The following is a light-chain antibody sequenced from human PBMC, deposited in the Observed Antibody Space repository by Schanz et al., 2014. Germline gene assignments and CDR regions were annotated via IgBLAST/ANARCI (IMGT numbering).Light chain of an antibody. Sequence: QSALTQPPSASGSPGQSVTISCTGTSSDVGGYNYVSWYQQYPGKAPKLMIYEVNKRPSGVPDRFSGSKSGNTASLTVSGLQAEDEADYYCSSYAGNKYVFGTGTKLTVL. V-gene: IGLV2-8*01. CDR2: EVN. CDR1: SSDVGGYNY. CDR3: SSYAGNKYV. J-gene: IGLJ1*01.